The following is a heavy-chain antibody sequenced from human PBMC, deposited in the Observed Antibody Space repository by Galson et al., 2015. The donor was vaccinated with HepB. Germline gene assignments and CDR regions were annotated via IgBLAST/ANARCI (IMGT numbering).Heavy chain of an antibody. CDR3: ARIPLRYFDWLFGY. J-gene: IGHJ4*02. V-gene: IGHV1-2*06. CDR2: INPNSGGT. D-gene: IGHD3-9*01. Sequence: SVKVSCKASGYTFTGYYMHWVRQAPGQGLEWMGRINPNSGGTNYAQKFQGRVTMTRDTSISTAYMELSRLRSDDTAVYYCARIPLRYFDWLFGYWGQGTLVTVSS. CDR1: GYTFTGYY.